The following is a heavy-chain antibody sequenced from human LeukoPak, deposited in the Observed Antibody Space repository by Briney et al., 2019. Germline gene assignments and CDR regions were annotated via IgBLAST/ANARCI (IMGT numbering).Heavy chain of an antibody. J-gene: IGHJ1*01. CDR2: IYGGGST. CDR1: GFTVSSNY. CDR3: AKDLPKEQLVLYFQH. Sequence: EPGGSLRLSCAAAGFTVSSNYMSWARQAPGMGLEWVSLIYGGGSTFYADSVKGRFTISRDNSKNTLYLQMNSLRAEDTAVYYCAKDLPKEQLVLYFQHWGQGTLVTVSS. D-gene: IGHD6-13*01. V-gene: IGHV3-53*01.